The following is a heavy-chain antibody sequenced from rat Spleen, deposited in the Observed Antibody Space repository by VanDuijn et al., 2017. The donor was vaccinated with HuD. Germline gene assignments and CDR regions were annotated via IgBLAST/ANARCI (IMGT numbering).Heavy chain of an antibody. CDR2: ISTGGGST. D-gene: IGHD2-3*01. CDR1: GFSLTSYH. CDR3: AREADIPFHYFDY. V-gene: IGHV5-27*01. J-gene: IGHJ2*01. Sequence: VQLKESGPGLVQPSQTLSLTCTVSGFSLTSYHVHWVRQAPTKGLEWVAYISTGGGSTYYRDSVKGRFTISRTNAKSALYLQMDSLRSEDTATYYCAREADIPFHYFDYWGQGVMVTVSS.